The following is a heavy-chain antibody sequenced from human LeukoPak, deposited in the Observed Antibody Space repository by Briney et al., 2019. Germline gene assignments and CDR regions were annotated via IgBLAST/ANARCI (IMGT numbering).Heavy chain of an antibody. Sequence: ASVTVSFKASGYTFTFYYMHWVRQAPGQGLEWMGWINPNSGGTNYAQKFQGRVTMTRDTSISTAYMELSRLRSDDTAVYYCARASRDYYDSSEGFDYWGQGTLVTVSS. CDR2: INPNSGGT. V-gene: IGHV1-2*02. CDR1: GYTFTFYY. D-gene: IGHD3-22*01. CDR3: ARASRDYYDSSEGFDY. J-gene: IGHJ4*02.